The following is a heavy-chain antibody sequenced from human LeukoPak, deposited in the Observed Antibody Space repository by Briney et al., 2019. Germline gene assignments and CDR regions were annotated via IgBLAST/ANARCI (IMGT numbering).Heavy chain of an antibody. CDR2: IKQDGSEK. J-gene: IGHJ4*02. CDR1: GFTFSSYA. D-gene: IGHD7-27*01. CDR3: ARGWGL. V-gene: IGHV3-7*01. Sequence: GGSLRLSCAASGFTFSSYAMSWVRQAPGKGLEWVANIKQDGSEKYYVDSVKGRFTISRDNAKNSLYLQMNSLRAEDTAVYYCARGWGLWGQGTLVTVSS.